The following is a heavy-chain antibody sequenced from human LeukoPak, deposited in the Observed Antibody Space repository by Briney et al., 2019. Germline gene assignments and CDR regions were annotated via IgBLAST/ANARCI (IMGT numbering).Heavy chain of an antibody. CDR3: ARGRHSSSWYGGSYFDY. J-gene: IGHJ4*02. CDR1: GGSFSGYY. V-gene: IGHV4-34*01. D-gene: IGHD6-13*01. CDR2: INHSGST. Sequence: NPSETLSLTCAVYGGSFSGYYWSWIRQPPGKGLEWIGEINHSGSTNYNPSLKSRVTISVDTSKNQFSLKLSSVTAADTAVYYRARGRHSSSWYGGSYFDYWGQGTLVTVSS.